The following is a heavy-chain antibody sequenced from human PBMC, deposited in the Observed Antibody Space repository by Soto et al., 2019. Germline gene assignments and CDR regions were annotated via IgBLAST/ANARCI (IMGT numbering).Heavy chain of an antibody. CDR1: GYTFTSYG. CDR2: ISAYNGNT. CDR3: AFRSGYNFALDY. V-gene: IGHV1-18*01. Sequence: QVQLVQSGAEVKKPGASVKVYCKASGYTFTSYGISWVRQAPAHGLEGMGWISAYNGNTNYAQKLPGRVTMTTDTSTSTAYMELRCLRSADTAVYYFAFRSGYNFALDYWGQGTLGTVSS. D-gene: IGHD3-22*01. J-gene: IGHJ4*02.